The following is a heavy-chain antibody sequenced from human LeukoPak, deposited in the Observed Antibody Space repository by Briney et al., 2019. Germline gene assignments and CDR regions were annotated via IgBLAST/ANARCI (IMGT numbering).Heavy chain of an antibody. D-gene: IGHD4-17*01. Sequence: SVKVSCKASGGTFSSYAISWVRQAPGQGLEWMGRIIPILGIANYAQKFQGRVTITADKSTSTAYMELSSLRSEDTAVYYCARGTVTQDDAFVIWGQGTMVTVSS. V-gene: IGHV1-69*04. CDR2: IIPILGIA. CDR3: ARGTVTQDDAFVI. J-gene: IGHJ3*02. CDR1: GGTFSSYA.